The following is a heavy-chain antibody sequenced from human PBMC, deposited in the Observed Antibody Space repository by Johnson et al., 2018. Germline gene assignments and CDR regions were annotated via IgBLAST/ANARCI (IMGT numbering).Heavy chain of an antibody. V-gene: IGHV3-15*01. J-gene: IGHJ3*02. CDR2: IKSKTDGGTT. CDR1: GFTFSNAW. CDR3: TTDRGSGWYDAFDI. D-gene: IGHD6-19*01. Sequence: VQLVESGGGLVKPGGSLRLSCAASGFTFSNAWMSWVRQAPGKGLEWVGRIKSKTDGGTTDYAAPVKGRFTISRDDSKNTLYLQMNSLKTEDTAVYYCTTDRGSGWYDAFDIWGQGTMVTVSS.